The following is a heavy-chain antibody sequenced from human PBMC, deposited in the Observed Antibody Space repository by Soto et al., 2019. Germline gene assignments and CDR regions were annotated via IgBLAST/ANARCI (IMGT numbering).Heavy chain of an antibody. CDR1: GDTFSSYS. V-gene: IGHV1-69*01. CDR2: IIPIFGTA. D-gene: IGHD1-26*01. Sequence: QVQLVQSGAEVKKPGSSVKVSCKASGDTFSSYSINWVRQAPGQGLEWMGEIIPIFGTATYAQTFQARVTLTAYESTRAAYMERSSLRSEETAVYYCARDGGRHSGWVDHWGQGTRVTVSS. CDR3: ARDGGRHSGWVDH. J-gene: IGHJ4*02.